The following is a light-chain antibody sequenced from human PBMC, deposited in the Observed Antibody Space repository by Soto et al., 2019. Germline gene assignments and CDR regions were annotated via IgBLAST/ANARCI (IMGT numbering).Light chain of an antibody. Sequence: QAVVTQEPSLTVSPGGTVTLTCASSAGAVTTGNYPIWIQQKPGQAPRALIYSTNNKHSWTPARFSGSLLGGKAALTLSGVLPEDEADYYCVLYSGGSQRILGGGTKLTVL. CDR2: STN. V-gene: IGLV7-43*01. CDR3: VLYSGGSQRI. CDR1: AGAVTTGNY. J-gene: IGLJ2*01.